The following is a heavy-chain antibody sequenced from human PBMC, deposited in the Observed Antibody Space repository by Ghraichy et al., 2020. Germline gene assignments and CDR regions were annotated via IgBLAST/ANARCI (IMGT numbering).Heavy chain of an antibody. Sequence: SQTLSLTCAVHGASFSSYFWSWIRQAPGKGLEWIAEINHSGITSYNPSLRSRATISVDTSKSQLSLRLSSVTAADTAHYYCARYLSGRYFDSWGPGTLVVVSS. D-gene: IGHD3-10*01. CDR3: ARYLSGRYFDS. CDR2: INHSGIT. V-gene: IGHV4-34*01. J-gene: IGHJ4*02. CDR1: GASFSSYF.